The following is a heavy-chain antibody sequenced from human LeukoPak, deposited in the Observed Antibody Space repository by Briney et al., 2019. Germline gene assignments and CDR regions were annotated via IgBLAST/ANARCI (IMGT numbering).Heavy chain of an antibody. CDR3: ARVQDDCLH. CDR1: GGSFSAYY. D-gene: IGHD2-21*01. CDR2: INHSGST. V-gene: IGHV4-34*01. J-gene: IGHJ4*02. Sequence: SETLSLTCAVYGGSFSAYYWTWIRQPPGKGLEWIGEINHSGSTNYNPSLKSRVTISVDTSKNQFSLKLSSVTAADTAVYYCARVQDDCLHWGQGTLVTVSS.